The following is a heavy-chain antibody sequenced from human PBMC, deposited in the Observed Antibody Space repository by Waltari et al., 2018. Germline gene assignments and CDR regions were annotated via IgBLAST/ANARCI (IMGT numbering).Heavy chain of an antibody. CDR3: AKDRSYGHSLAN. D-gene: IGHD4-17*01. Sequence: EVQLVGSGGGLLQWGGSLRLSCAGSGFDVSRSYMNWVRQAPGKGLEWVSGIHSGGNTYYADSVKGRFTISRDNSKNTLYLQMNSLRAEDTAVYYCAKDRSYGHSLANWGQGTLVTVSS. J-gene: IGHJ4*02. V-gene: IGHV3-53*01. CDR1: GFDVSRSY. CDR2: IHSGGNT.